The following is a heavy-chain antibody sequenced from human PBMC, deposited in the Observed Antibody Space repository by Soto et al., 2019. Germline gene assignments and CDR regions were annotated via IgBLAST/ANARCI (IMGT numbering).Heavy chain of an antibody. Sequence: VKVSCKASGFTFTSSAVQWVRQARGQRLEWIGWIVVGSGNTNYAQKFQERVTITRDMSTSTAYTELSSLRSEDTAVYYCAAGFYYDSSGYFYYYYGMDVWGQGTTVTVSS. CDR2: IVVGSGNT. CDR1: GFTFTSSA. D-gene: IGHD3-22*01. CDR3: AAGFYYDSSGYFYYYYGMDV. J-gene: IGHJ6*02. V-gene: IGHV1-58*01.